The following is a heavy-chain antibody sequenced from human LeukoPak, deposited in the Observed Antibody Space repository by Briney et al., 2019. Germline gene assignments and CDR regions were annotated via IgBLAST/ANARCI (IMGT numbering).Heavy chain of an antibody. Sequence: RASVKVSCKTSGYTFTGYHMHWVRRAPGQGLEWMGWINPYSGGTNFAQKFQGRVTMTRDTSITTAYMELSRLRSDDMAVYHCARVVYCGGDCYSKYFYGMDVWGQGTTVTVSS. D-gene: IGHD2-21*02. CDR3: ARVVYCGGDCYSKYFYGMDV. CDR2: INPYSGGT. V-gene: IGHV1-2*02. CDR1: GYTFTGYH. J-gene: IGHJ6*02.